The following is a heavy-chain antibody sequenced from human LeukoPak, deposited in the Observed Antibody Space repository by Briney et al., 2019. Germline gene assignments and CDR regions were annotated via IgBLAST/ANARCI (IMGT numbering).Heavy chain of an antibody. Sequence: PGGSLRLSCAASGFTFSSYSMNWVRQAPGKGLEWVSHISSSGTIIYYADSVKGRFTVSRDNAKNSVYLQMNSLRAEDTALYYCARDCSSTSCSLFFDYWGQGTLVTVSS. V-gene: IGHV3-48*04. D-gene: IGHD2-2*01. CDR3: ARDCSSTSCSLFFDY. CDR2: ISSSGTII. CDR1: GFTFSSYS. J-gene: IGHJ4*02.